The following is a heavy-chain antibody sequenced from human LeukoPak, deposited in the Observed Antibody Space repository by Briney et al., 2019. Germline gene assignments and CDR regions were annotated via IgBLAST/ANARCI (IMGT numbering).Heavy chain of an antibody. CDR2: INPNSGGT. Sequence: ASVTVSCKASGYTFTGYYMHWVRQAPGQGLEWMGRINPNSGGTNYAQKFQGRVTMTRDTSISTAYMELSRLRSDDTAVYYCARYRMATIGVGAFDIWGQGTMVTVSS. D-gene: IGHD5-24*01. CDR3: ARYRMATIGVGAFDI. J-gene: IGHJ3*02. V-gene: IGHV1-2*06. CDR1: GYTFTGYY.